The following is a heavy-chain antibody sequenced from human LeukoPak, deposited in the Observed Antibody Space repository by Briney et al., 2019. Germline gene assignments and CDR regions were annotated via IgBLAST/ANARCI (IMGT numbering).Heavy chain of an antibody. CDR3: ARDPSVPEVGP. D-gene: IGHD6-6*01. J-gene: IGHJ5*02. Sequence: SETLSLTCTVSGYSISSGYYWGWIRQPPGKGLEWIGSIYHSGSTYYNPSLKSRVTISVDTSKNQFSLKLSSVTAADTAVYYCARDPSVPEVGPWGQGTLVTVSS. CDR2: IYHSGST. CDR1: GYSISSGYY. V-gene: IGHV4-38-2*02.